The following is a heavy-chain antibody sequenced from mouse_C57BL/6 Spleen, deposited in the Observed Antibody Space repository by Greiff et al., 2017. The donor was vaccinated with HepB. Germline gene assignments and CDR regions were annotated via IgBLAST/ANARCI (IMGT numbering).Heavy chain of an antibody. Sequence: EVQLQQSGPELVKPGASVKMSCKASGYTFTDYNMHWVKQSHGKSLEWIGYINPNNGGTSYNQKFKGKATLTVDKSSSTAYMQLSSLTSEDSAVYYCARAGSYYGSSFDYWGQGTTLTVSS. J-gene: IGHJ2*01. V-gene: IGHV1-22*01. CDR3: ARAGSYYGSSFDY. CDR2: INPNNGGT. D-gene: IGHD1-1*01. CDR1: GYTFTDYN.